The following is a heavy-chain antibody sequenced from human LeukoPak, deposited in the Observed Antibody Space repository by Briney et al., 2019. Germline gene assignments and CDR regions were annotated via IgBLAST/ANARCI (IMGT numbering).Heavy chain of an antibody. CDR1: GGSFSGYY. Sequence: SETLSLTCAVYGGSFSGYYWSWIRQPPGKGLEWIGEIDQSGSTNYNPSLKSRVTISVDTSKNQFSLKLSSVTAADTAVYYCARVDTAMVKFDYWGQGTLVTVSS. CDR3: ARVDTAMVKFDY. V-gene: IGHV4-34*01. CDR2: IDQSGST. J-gene: IGHJ4*02. D-gene: IGHD5-18*01.